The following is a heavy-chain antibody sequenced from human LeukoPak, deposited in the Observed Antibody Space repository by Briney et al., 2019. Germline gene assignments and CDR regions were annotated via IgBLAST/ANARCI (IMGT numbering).Heavy chain of an antibody. J-gene: IGHJ6*03. CDR1: GYTFTSYG. CDR2: ISAYNGNT. Sequence: GASVKVSCKASGYTFTSYGISWVRQAPGQGLEWMGWISAYNGNTNYAQKLQGRVTMTTDTSTSTAHMELRSLRSDDTAVYYCARVRGWDIVVVPAAIRNYYYYMDVWGKGTTVTVSS. V-gene: IGHV1-18*01. CDR3: ARVRGWDIVVVPAAIRNYYYYMDV. D-gene: IGHD2-2*01.